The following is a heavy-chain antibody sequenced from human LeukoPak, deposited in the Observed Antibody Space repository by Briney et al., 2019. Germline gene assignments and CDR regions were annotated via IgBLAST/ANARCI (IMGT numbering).Heavy chain of an antibody. CDR1: GFTFSSYA. V-gene: IGHV3-23*01. Sequence: PGGSLRLSCAASGFTFSSYAMSWVRQAPGKGLEWVSAISGSGGSTYYADSVKGRFTISRDNSKNTLYLQMNSLRAEDTAVYYCAKSGDSSGYYYQFDYWGQGTLVTVSS. CDR2: ISGSGGST. D-gene: IGHD3-22*01. CDR3: AKSGDSSGYYYQFDY. J-gene: IGHJ4*02.